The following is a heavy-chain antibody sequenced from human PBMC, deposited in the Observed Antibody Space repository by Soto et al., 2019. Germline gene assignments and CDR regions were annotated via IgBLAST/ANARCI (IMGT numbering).Heavy chain of an antibody. CDR1: GFTFRSYG. CDR3: AKDGGPVFFYCSGCHANLLSFPTQRSLDP. V-gene: IGHV3-30*02. D-gene: IGHD3-16*01. Sequence: PGGSLRLSCAASGFTFRSYGMHWVRQAPGKGLEWLAIIWNDGSNKFYGDSVKGRVTISRDNSKNTLYLQTSSLRHEDTAVYYCAKDGGPVFFYCSGCHANLLSFPTQRSLDP. J-gene: IGHJ5*02. CDR2: IWNDGSNK.